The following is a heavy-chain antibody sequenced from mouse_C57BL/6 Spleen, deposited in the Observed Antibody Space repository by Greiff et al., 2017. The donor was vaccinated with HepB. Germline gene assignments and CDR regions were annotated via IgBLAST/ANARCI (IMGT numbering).Heavy chain of an antibody. J-gene: IGHJ2*01. CDR1: GYTFTDYN. CDR3: ARFVYYGSRYYFDY. D-gene: IGHD1-1*01. V-gene: IGHV1-18*01. CDR2: INPNNGGT. Sequence: EVQLQQSGPELVKPGASVKIPCKASGYTFTDYNMDWVKQSHGKSLEWIGDINPNNGGTIYNQKFKGKATLTVDKSSSTAYMELRSLTSEDTAVYYCARFVYYGSRYYFDYWGQGTTLTVSS.